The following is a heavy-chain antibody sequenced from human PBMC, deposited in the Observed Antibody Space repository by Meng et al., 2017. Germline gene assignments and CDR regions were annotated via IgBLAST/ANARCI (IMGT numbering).Heavy chain of an antibody. CDR2: INPKSGDT. CDR3: ARDEDISAAGKLFGDY. J-gene: IGHJ4*02. CDR1: GYNFPDYY. Sequence: VHRWQPWAEVKKPGASVKVSCKPYGYNFPDYYIHWGRRAPGQGLEWMGRINPKSGDTHYAQKFQARVTMTGDTSISTAYMELSGLRSDDTAMYYCARDEDISAAGKLFGDYWGQGTLVTVSS. D-gene: IGHD6-25*01. V-gene: IGHV1-2*06.